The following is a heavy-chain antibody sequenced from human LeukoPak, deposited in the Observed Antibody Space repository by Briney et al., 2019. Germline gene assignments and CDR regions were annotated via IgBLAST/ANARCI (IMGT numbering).Heavy chain of an antibody. J-gene: IGHJ5*02. D-gene: IGHD6-19*01. CDR1: GFTFSSYN. V-gene: IGHV3-21*01. CDR2: ISSSSSYI. CDR3: AVYGSGWFHD. Sequence: GGSLRLSCAASGFTFSSYNMNWVRRAPGKGLEWVSSISSSSSYIYYADSVKGRFTISRDNAKKLLYLQMNSLRAEDTAVYYCAVYGSGWFHDWGQGTLVTVSS.